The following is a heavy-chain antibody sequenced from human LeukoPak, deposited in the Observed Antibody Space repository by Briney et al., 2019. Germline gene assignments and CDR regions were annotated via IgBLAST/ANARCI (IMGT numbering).Heavy chain of an antibody. CDR2: IYHSGST. J-gene: IGHJ4*02. CDR3: ARVPRADRPYYFDY. V-gene: IGHV4-38-2*02. Sequence: SETLSLTCTVSGYSISSGYYWGWIRQPPGKGLEWIGSIYHSGSTYYNPSLKSRVTISVDTSKNQFSLKLSSVTAADTAVYYCARVPRADRPYYFDYWGQGTLVTVSS. CDR1: GYSISSGYY.